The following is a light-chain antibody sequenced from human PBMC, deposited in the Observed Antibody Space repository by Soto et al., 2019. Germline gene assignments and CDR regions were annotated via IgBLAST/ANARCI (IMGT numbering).Light chain of an antibody. V-gene: IGKV1-5*03. Sequence: DIQMTQSPSTLSGSVGYRVTVTSRASQTISSWLAWYQQKPGKAPKLLIYKASTLKSGVPSRFSGSGSGTEFTLTISSLQHDGFATYYCQHYNSYSEAFGQGTNLDIK. CDR1: QTISSW. CDR2: KAS. CDR3: QHYNSYSEA. J-gene: IGKJ1*01.